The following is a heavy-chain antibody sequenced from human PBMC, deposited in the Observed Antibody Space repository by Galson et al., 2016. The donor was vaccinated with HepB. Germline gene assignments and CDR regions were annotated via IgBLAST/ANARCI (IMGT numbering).Heavy chain of an antibody. D-gene: IGHD5-18*01. J-gene: IGHJ2*01. CDR1: GFTFNIYA. Sequence: SLRLSCAASGFTFNIYAMNWVRQGPGKGLEWVASITGSGGTTDHADSVEGRFTISRDNSKNTLYLQMNSLRVEDTAVYFCAKYTYSYGRYWYFDLWGRGTLVTVSS. CDR3: AKYTYSYGRYWYFDL. CDR2: ITGSGGTT. V-gene: IGHV3-23*01.